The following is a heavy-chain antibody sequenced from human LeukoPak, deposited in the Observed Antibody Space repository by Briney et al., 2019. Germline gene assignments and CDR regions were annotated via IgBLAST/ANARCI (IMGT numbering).Heavy chain of an antibody. CDR2: IYHSGST. Sequence: SETLSLTCAVSVYSISSGYYWGWIRQPPGKGLEWIGSIYHSGSTYYNPSLKSRVTISVDTSKNQFSLKLSSVTAADTAVYYCARQACSGGSCYYHYYYYMDVWGKGTTVTVSS. J-gene: IGHJ6*03. CDR3: ARQACSGGSCYYHYYYYMDV. CDR1: VYSISSGYY. V-gene: IGHV4-38-2*01. D-gene: IGHD2-15*01.